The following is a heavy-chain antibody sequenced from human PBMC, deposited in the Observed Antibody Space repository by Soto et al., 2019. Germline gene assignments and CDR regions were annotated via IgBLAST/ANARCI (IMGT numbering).Heavy chain of an antibody. J-gene: IGHJ4*02. CDR2: IFTTGSK. CDR3: AREQSNALAIDS. Sequence: SETLSLTCTVSSGSISVYYWSLIRQPAGKGLEWIGRIFTTGSKNYNPSLKSRLTMSVDTSKNQFSLRLNSVTAADKAVYYCAREQSNALAIDSSGQGTLVTVSS. D-gene: IGHD4-4*01. V-gene: IGHV4-4*07. CDR1: SGSISVYY.